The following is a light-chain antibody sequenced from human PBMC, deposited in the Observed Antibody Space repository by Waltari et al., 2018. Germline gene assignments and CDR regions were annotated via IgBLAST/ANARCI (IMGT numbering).Light chain of an antibody. CDR3: SSYTNTRIYV. CDR2: EVS. CDR1: SGDVGGYNL. V-gene: IGLV2-14*02. J-gene: IGLJ1*01. Sequence: QSALTQPASVSGSPGQSITISCTGTSGDVGGYNLFSWYQHPPGHAPKLMIYEVSGRPLGVSNRFTGSKSGGTASLTISGLQADDEADYYCSSYTNTRIYVFGTGTKVTVL.